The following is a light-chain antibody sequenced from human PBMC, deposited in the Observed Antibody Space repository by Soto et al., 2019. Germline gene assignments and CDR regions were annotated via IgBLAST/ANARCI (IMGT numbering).Light chain of an antibody. V-gene: IGKV1-12*01. J-gene: IGKJ4*01. CDR2: ETS. Sequence: DIQMTQSPSSESASVGDRVTITCRASENINNWLDWYQQKPGKAPNLLIYETSTLQSGVPSRFSGSRSGADFTLTISSLQPEDFATYYCQQASSYPLTFGGGTRVE. CDR3: QQASSYPLT. CDR1: ENINNW.